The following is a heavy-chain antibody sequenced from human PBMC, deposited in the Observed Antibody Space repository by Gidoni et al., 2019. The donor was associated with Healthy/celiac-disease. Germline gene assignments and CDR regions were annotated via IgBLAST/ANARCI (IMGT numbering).Heavy chain of an antibody. V-gene: IGHV3-30*18. CDR1: GFPFSSYG. CDR3: AKDTQYSDSYADS. CDR2: ISYDERNK. Sequence: QVQLVESGGGVVQPGRSLRLSWSASGFPFSSYGMHWVRQAPGKGLEWVAVISYDERNKYYADSVKGRFTISRDNSKNTLYLQMNSLRAEDTAVFYCAKDTQYSDSYADSWGQGTLVTVSS. D-gene: IGHD1-26*01. J-gene: IGHJ4*02.